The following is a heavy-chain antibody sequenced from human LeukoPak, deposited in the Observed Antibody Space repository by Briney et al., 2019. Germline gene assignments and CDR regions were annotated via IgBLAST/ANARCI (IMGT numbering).Heavy chain of an antibody. Sequence: PGGSLRLSCAASGSTFSSHGMHWVRQAPGKGLDWVAFIRYDGSKKFYADSVKGRFTISGDNSKNTLDLQMNSLRTDDTAVYYCAKVDDYYGSGSYLVDSWGQGTLVTVSS. V-gene: IGHV3-30*02. J-gene: IGHJ4*02. D-gene: IGHD3-10*01. CDR2: IRYDGSKK. CDR3: AKVDDYYGSGSYLVDS. CDR1: GSTFSSHG.